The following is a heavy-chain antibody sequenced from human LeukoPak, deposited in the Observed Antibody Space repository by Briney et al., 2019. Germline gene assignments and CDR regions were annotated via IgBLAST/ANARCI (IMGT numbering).Heavy chain of an antibody. D-gene: IGHD5-18*01. CDR2: IRSKAYGVTT. Sequence: PGRSLRLSCTAPGFTFGDYDMSWVRQAPGKGLEWVGFIRSKAYGVTTEYAASVKGRFTISRDDSKSIAYLQMNSLKTEDTAVYYCTTGLDTAMAYYYYYMDVWGRGTTVIVSS. CDR1: GFTFGDYD. V-gene: IGHV3-49*04. J-gene: IGHJ6*03. CDR3: TTGLDTAMAYYYYYMDV.